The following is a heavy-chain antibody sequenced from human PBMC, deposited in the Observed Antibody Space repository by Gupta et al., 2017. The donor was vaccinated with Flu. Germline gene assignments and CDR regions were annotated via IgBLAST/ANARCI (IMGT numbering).Heavy chain of an antibody. Sequence: QVQLVESGGALVKPGGSLRLSCAASGFIFSDYYMAWIRQAPGKGLEWVSYISYSVTTIFYADSVKGRFTISRDNAKNSLYLQMNSLRAEDTAVYYCARVGNDFSSNPRIYYFDYWGQGTVVTVSS. J-gene: IGHJ4*02. CDR1: GFIFSDYY. CDR3: ARVGNDFSSNPRIYYFDY. CDR2: ISYSVTTI. V-gene: IGHV3-11*01. D-gene: IGHD3-3*01.